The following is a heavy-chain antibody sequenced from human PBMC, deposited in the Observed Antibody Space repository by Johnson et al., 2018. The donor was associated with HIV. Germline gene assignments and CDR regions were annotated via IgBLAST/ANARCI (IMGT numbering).Heavy chain of an antibody. D-gene: IGHD2-2*01. CDR3: ARVPSLPGRGLDAFDI. J-gene: IGHJ3*02. Sequence: VQLVESGGGLVQPGGSLRLSCAASGFTFSRYDMHWVRQATGKGLEWVSGIGTAGDTYYPGSVKGRFTISRENAKNSFYLQMNSLRAEDTALYYCARVPSLPGRGLDAFDIWGQGTMVTVSS. CDR2: IGTAGDT. V-gene: IGHV3-13*01. CDR1: GFTFSRYD.